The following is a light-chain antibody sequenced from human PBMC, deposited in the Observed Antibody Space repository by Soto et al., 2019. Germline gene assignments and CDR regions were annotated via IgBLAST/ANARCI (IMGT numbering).Light chain of an antibody. J-gene: IGKJ2*01. Sequence: EVVMTQSPVTLSVSPGERATLSCRASQSVSSNLAWYQQKPGQAPWLLIYGASTRATGVPARFSGSGSGTEFTLTISSLQSEDFAVYYGQQYYNWPRTFGQGTKLEIK. CDR1: QSVSSN. V-gene: IGKV3-15*01. CDR3: QQYYNWPRT. CDR2: GAS.